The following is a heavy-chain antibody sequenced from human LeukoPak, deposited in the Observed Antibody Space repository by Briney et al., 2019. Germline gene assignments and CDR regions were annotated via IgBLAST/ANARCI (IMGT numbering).Heavy chain of an antibody. CDR3: AGHGTWIQLWSAYNWFDP. D-gene: IGHD5-18*01. CDR1: GGSISSYQ. Sequence: AETLSLTCTVSGGSISSYQWSWIRQPPGKGLEWIGEINHSGSTNYNPSLKSRVTISVDTSKNQFSLKLSSVTAADTAVYYCAGHGTWIQLWSAYNWFDPWGQGTLVTVSS. CDR2: INHSGST. V-gene: IGHV4-34*01. J-gene: IGHJ5*02.